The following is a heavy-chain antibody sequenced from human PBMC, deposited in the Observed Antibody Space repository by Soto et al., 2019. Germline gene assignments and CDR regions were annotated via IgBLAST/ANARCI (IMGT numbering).Heavy chain of an antibody. V-gene: IGHV3-43D*04. CDR3: AKGGGYTYGLFDY. J-gene: IGHJ4*02. D-gene: IGHD5-18*01. CDR2: ISWDGDIT. CDR1: GFPFDDYA. Sequence: GGSLRLSCAASGFPFDDYAMHWVRQAPGKGLEWVSFISWDGDITYYADSVKGRFTISRDNSKNSLYLQMNSLRGEDTAFYYCAKGGGYTYGLFDYWGQGTQVTAPQ.